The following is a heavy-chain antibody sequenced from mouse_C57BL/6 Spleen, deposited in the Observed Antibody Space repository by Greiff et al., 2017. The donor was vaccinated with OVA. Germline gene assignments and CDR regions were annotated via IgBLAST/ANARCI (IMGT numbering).Heavy chain of an antibody. CDR3: ARRTTVVADY. Sequence: VKLVESGAELVKPGASVKMSCKASGYTFTSYWITWVKQRPGQGLEWIGDIYLGSGSTNYNEKFKSKATLTVDTSSSTAYMQLSSLTSEDSAVYYCARRTTVVADYWGQGTTLTVSS. CDR2: IYLGSGST. J-gene: IGHJ2*01. V-gene: IGHV1-55*01. CDR1: GYTFTSYW. D-gene: IGHD1-1*01.